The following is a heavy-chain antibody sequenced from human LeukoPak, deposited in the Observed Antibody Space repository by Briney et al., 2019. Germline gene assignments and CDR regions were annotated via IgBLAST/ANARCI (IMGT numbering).Heavy chain of an antibody. CDR1: GYSFTSYW. D-gene: IGHD6-19*01. V-gene: IGHV5-51*01. J-gene: IGHJ5*02. CDR3: ARLVYSSRRGQNWFDP. Sequence: GESLKISCKGSGYSFTSYWIGWVRQMPGKGLEWMGIIYPGDSDTRYSPSFQGQVTISADKSISTAYLQWSSLKASDTAMYYCARLVYSSRRGQNWFDPWGQGTLVTVSS. CDR2: IYPGDSDT.